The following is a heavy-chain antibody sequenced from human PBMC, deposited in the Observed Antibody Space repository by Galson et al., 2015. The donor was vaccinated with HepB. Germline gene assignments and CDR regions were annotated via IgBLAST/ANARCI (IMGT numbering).Heavy chain of an antibody. CDR3: ARAPFNSGYDLGLNGMDV. CDR2: ISAYNGNT. Sequence: SVKVSCKASGYTFTSYGISWVRQAPGQGLEWMGWISAYNGNTNYAQKLQGRVTMTTDTSTSTAYMELRSLRSDDTAVFYCARAPFNSGYDLGLNGMDVWGQGTTVTVSS. J-gene: IGHJ6*02. V-gene: IGHV1-18*04. CDR1: GYTFTSYG. D-gene: IGHD5-12*01.